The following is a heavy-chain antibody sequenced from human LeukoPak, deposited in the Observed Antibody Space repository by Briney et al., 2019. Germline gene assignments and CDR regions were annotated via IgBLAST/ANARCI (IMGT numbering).Heavy chain of an antibody. J-gene: IGHJ6*03. Sequence: GGSLRLSCAASGFTFSSYGMYWVRQAPGKGLEWVSYISSTSRTIYDADSVKGRFTISRDNAKNSLYLQMNSLRDEDTAVYYCARDPLRWLQNNYYYYYMDVWGKGTTVTVSS. CDR2: ISSTSRTI. D-gene: IGHD5-24*01. V-gene: IGHV3-48*02. CDR1: GFTFSSYG. CDR3: ARDPLRWLQNNYYYYYMDV.